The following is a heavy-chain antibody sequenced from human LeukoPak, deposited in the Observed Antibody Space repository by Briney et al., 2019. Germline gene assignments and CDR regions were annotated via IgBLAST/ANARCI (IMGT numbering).Heavy chain of an antibody. V-gene: IGHV3-23*01. CDR1: GFTFSSYA. CDR3: ARGGIVVVPAAIPWSWFDP. J-gene: IGHJ5*02. Sequence: GGSLRLSCAASGFTFSSYAMSWVRQAPGKGLEWVSAISGSGGSTYYADSVKGRFTISRDNSKNTLYLQMNSLRAEDTAVYYCARGGIVVVPAAIPWSWFDPWGQGTLVTVSS. CDR2: ISGSGGST. D-gene: IGHD2-2*02.